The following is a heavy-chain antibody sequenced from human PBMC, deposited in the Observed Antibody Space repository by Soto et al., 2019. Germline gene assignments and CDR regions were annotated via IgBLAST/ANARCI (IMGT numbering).Heavy chain of an antibody. CDR2: IYYSGST. V-gene: IGHV4-30-4*01. CDR3: ARNVWFGELYNDY. Sequence: SEPLSLTCPVSGDSISGGASFWSWIRQPPGKGLEWIGYIYYSGSTYYNPSLKSRVTISVDTSKNQFSLKLSSVTAADTAVYYCARNVWFGELYNDYWGQGTLVTVSS. D-gene: IGHD3-10*01. J-gene: IGHJ4*02. CDR1: GDSISGGASF.